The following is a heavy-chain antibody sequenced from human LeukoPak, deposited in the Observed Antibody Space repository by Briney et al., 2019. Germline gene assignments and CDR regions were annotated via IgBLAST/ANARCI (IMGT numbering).Heavy chain of an antibody. CDR1: GGSISSSNW. Sequence: SGTLSLTCAVSGGSISSSNWWSWVRQPPGKGLEWIGEIYHSGSTNYNPSLKSRVTISVDKSKNQFSLKLSSVTAADTAVYYCARANSYGYPIQRYYFDYWGQGTLVTVSS. CDR2: IYHSGST. J-gene: IGHJ4*02. CDR3: ARANSYGYPIQRYYFDY. D-gene: IGHD5-18*01. V-gene: IGHV4-4*02.